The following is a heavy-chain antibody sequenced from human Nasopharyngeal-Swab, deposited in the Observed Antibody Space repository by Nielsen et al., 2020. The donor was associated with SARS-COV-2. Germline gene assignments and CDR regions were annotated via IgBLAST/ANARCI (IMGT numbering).Heavy chain of an antibody. CDR2: VYSGGSGI. Sequence: GGSLRLSCAASGFIFGSYAMSWVRQAPRKGMEWVSRVYSGGSGIRYAASVRGRFTISRDDSKNTVYLQMNGLRAEDTALYYCAKGFGPYVTAADYWGQGTLVTVSS. CDR1: GFIFGSYA. J-gene: IGHJ4*02. D-gene: IGHD2-21*02. V-gene: IGHV3-23*03. CDR3: AKGFGPYVTAADY.